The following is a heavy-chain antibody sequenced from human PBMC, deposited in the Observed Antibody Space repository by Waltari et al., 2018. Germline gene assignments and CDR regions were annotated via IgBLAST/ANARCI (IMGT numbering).Heavy chain of an antibody. CDR3: ARENNVGSSPADV. Sequence: QVQLVESGGGVVQPGRSLRLSCAASGFTFSSYGMHWVRQGPGKGLGGGAGVWDDEIQKYYADSLKGRFTISRDKSKNTLYLQMNSLRAEDTAVYYCARENNVGSSPADVWGQGTTVTVSS. CDR1: GFTFSSYG. CDR2: VWDDEIQK. V-gene: IGHV3-33*01. J-gene: IGHJ6*02. D-gene: IGHD1-20*01.